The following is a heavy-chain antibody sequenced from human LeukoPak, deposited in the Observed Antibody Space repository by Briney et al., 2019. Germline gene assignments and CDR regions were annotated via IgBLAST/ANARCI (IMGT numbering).Heavy chain of an antibody. J-gene: IGHJ5*02. CDR2: ISSSSSYI. CDR1: GFTFSSYS. D-gene: IGHD6-13*01. V-gene: IGHV3-21*01. Sequence: GGSLRLSCAASGFTFSSYSMNWVRQAPGKGLEWVSSISSSSSYIYYADSVKGRFTISRDNAKNSLYLQMNSLRAEDTAVYYCARDRQQALAPPNWFDPWGQGTLVTVSS. CDR3: ARDRQQALAPPNWFDP.